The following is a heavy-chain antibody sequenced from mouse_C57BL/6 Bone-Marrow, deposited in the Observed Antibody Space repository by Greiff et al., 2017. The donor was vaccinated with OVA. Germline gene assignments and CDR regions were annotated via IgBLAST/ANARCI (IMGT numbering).Heavy chain of an antibody. CDR1: GYTFTSYW. D-gene: IGHD1-1*01. CDR2: IDPSDSYT. Sequence: QVQLQQSGAELVMPGASVKLSCKASGYTFTSYWMHWVKQRPGQGLEWIGEIDPSDSYTNYNQKFKGKSTLTVDKSSSTAYMQLSSLTSEDSAVYYCARGPYYYGSSYVAYWGQGTLVTVSA. V-gene: IGHV1-69*01. J-gene: IGHJ3*01. CDR3: ARGPYYYGSSYVAY.